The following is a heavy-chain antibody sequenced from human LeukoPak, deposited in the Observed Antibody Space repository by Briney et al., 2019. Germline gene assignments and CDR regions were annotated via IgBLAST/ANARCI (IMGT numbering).Heavy chain of an antibody. J-gene: IGHJ3*02. D-gene: IGHD2/OR15-2a*01. CDR3: ARKYRRDAFDI. CDR1: GFTFSSYA. V-gene: IGHV3-64*01. CDR2: ISSNGGST. Sequence: GGSLRLSCAVSGFTFSSYAMHWVRQAPGKGLEYVSAISSNGGSTYYANSVKGRFTISRDNSKNTLYLQMGSLRAEDMAVYYCARKYRRDAFDIWGQGTMVTVSS.